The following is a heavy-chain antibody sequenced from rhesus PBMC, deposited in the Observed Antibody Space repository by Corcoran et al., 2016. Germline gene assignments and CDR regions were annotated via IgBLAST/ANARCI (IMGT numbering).Heavy chain of an antibody. CDR3: SRNVVGAKVLGY. CDR2: TDGSGVST. D-gene: IGHD1-44*02. Sequence: QVQLQESVPGLVKPSETLSLTCAVSGGSISSNYWSWIRQPPGKGLGWIGRTDGSGVSTDYNPPTKCRGTISTDPSKNQFSLKLSSVTAADTAVYYCSRNVVGAKVLGYWGQGVLVTVSS. V-gene: IGHV4-160*01. J-gene: IGHJ4*01. CDR1: GGSISSNY.